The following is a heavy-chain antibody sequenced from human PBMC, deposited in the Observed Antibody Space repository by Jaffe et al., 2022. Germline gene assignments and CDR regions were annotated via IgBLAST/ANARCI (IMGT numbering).Heavy chain of an antibody. D-gene: IGHD2-15*01. CDR1: GFTFSSYS. Sequence: EVQLVESGGGLVKPGGSLRLSCAASGFTFSSYSMNWVRQAPGKGLEWVSSISSSSSYIYYADSVKGRFTISRDNAKNSLYLQMNSLRAEDTAVYYCAREEVVALRGFDYWGQGTLVTVSS. V-gene: IGHV3-21*01. CDR2: ISSSSSYI. CDR3: AREEVVALRGFDY. J-gene: IGHJ4*02.